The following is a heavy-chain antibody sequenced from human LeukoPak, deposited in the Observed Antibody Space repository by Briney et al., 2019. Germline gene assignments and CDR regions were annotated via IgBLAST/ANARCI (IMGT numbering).Heavy chain of an antibody. D-gene: IGHD6-19*01. CDR3: ARSPYSSGWYAFDI. V-gene: IGHV4-61*01. CDR2: IYYSGST. CDR1: GGSVSSGSYY. J-gene: IGHJ3*02. Sequence: SETLSLTCTVSGGSVSSGSYYWSWIRQPPGKGLEWIGYIYYSGSTNYNPSLKSRVTISVDTSKNQFSLKLSSVTAADTAVYYCARSPYSSGWYAFDIWGQRTMVTVSS.